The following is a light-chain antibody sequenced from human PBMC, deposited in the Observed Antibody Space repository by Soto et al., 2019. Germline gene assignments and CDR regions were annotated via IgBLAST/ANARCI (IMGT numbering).Light chain of an antibody. CDR2: EGS. J-gene: IGLJ3*02. CDR1: SSDIGSYYL. V-gene: IGLV2-23*01. CDR3: CSYAGSNTLV. Sequence: QSALTQPASVSGSPGQSITISCTGTSSDIGSYYLVSWYKQHPGKAPQLMIYEGSKRPSGVSNRFSGSKSGNTASLTISGLQPEDEADYYCCSYAGSNTLVFGGGTKVTVL.